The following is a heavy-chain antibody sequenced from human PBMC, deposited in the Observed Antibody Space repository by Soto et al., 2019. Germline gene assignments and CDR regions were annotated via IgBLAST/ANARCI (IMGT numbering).Heavy chain of an antibody. Sequence: SLTCTVSGGSVSSGSYYWSWIRQPPGKGLEWIGYIYYSGSTNYNPSLKSRVTISVDTSKNQFSLKLSSVTAADTAVYYCARGGCSGGSCPPQRYYGMDVWGQGTTVTVSS. D-gene: IGHD2-15*01. J-gene: IGHJ6*02. CDR1: GGSVSSGSYY. V-gene: IGHV4-61*01. CDR2: IYYSGST. CDR3: ARGGCSGGSCPPQRYYGMDV.